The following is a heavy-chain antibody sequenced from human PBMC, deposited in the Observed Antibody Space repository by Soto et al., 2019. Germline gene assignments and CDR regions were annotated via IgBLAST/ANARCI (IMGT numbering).Heavy chain of an antibody. J-gene: IGHJ4*02. CDR2: INHSGST. CDR1: GGSFSGYY. CDR3: ARGMGYDILTGYFRGAPYYFDY. D-gene: IGHD3-9*01. Sequence: QVQLQQWGAGLLKPSETLSLTCAVYGGSFSGYYWSWIRQPPGKGLEWIGEINHSGSTNYNPSLKSRVTTSVDTSKNQFSLKLSSVTAADTAVYYCARGMGYDILTGYFRGAPYYFDYWGQGTLVTVSS. V-gene: IGHV4-34*01.